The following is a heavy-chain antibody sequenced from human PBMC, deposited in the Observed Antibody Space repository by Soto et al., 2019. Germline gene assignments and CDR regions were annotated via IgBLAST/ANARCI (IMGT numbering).Heavy chain of an antibody. Sequence: ASETLSLTCTVSGGSISSGDYYWSWIRQPPGKGLEWIGYIYYSGSTYYNPSLKSRVTISVDTSKNQFSLKLSSVTAADTAVYYCAREGNGGQGLTNRKYYFDYWGQGTLVTVSS. J-gene: IGHJ4*02. CDR3: AREGNGGQGLTNRKYYFDY. CDR1: GGSISSGDYY. D-gene: IGHD6-19*01. V-gene: IGHV4-30-4*01. CDR2: IYYSGST.